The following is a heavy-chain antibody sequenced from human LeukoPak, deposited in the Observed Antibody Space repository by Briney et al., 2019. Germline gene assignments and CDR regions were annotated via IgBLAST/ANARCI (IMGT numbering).Heavy chain of an antibody. Sequence: GGSLRLSCAASGITFSNYAMHWVRPAPGKGLEWVAVMSYDGSNKYYADSVKGRFTISRDNSKNTLYLQMNSLRAEDTAVYYCAGGDMSSSWYENWFDPWGQGTLVTVSS. CDR1: GITFSNYA. CDR3: AGGDMSSSWYENWFDP. D-gene: IGHD6-13*01. J-gene: IGHJ5*02. V-gene: IGHV3-30*04. CDR2: MSYDGSNK.